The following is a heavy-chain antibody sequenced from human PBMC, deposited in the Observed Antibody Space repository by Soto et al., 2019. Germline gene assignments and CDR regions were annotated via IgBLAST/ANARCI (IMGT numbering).Heavy chain of an antibody. CDR3: AKGPDGSGYYHNWFDS. CDR1: GFSFSDYA. D-gene: IGHD3-22*01. J-gene: IGHJ5*01. V-gene: IGHV3-23*01. CDR2: ISRTGDSA. Sequence: EVHLLESGGALVQPGGSLTLSCAASGFSFSDYAMSWVRQAPGKGLEWVSSISRTGDSAYYADSVKGRFAISRDRSKNRLSLQMSSLRAEDTAVYYCAKGPDGSGYYHNWFDSWGQGTLITVSS.